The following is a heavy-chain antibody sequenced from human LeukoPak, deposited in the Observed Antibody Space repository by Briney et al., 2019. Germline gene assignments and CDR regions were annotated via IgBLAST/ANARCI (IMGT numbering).Heavy chain of an antibody. CDR3: AKRSLSGTWYFDL. V-gene: IGHV3-53*01. CDR2: IYSDGST. CDR1: GFIFSNNY. Sequence: GGSLRLSCAASGFIFSNNYMSWVRQAPGKGLEWVSVIYSDGSTYYADSVKGRFTISRDNSKNTLYLQMNSLRAEDTAVYYCAKRSLSGTWYFDLWGRGTLVIVSS. D-gene: IGHD3-3*01. J-gene: IGHJ2*01.